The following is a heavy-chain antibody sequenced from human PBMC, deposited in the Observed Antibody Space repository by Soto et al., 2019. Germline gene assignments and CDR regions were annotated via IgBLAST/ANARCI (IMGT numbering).Heavy chain of an antibody. Sequence: GXSLRLSCAASGFTFSSYGIHWVLQAPGKGLEWVAVISYDGSNKYYADSVKGRFTISRDNSKNTLYLQMNSLRAEHTAVYYCAKDLRRFLEWLFYFDYWGQGTLVTVSS. CDR1: GFTFSSYG. J-gene: IGHJ4*02. D-gene: IGHD3-3*01. V-gene: IGHV3-30*18. CDR2: ISYDGSNK. CDR3: AKDLRRFLEWLFYFDY.